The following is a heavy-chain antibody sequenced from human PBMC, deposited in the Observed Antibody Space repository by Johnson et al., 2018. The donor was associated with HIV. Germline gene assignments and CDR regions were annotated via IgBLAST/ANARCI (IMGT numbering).Heavy chain of an antibody. CDR2: ISYDGSNK. V-gene: IGHV3-30-3*01. J-gene: IGHJ3*02. CDR1: GFTFSSYA. D-gene: IGHD3-22*01. Sequence: QVQLVESGGGVVRPGGSLRLSCAASGFTFSSYAMHWVRQAPGKGLEWVAVISYDGSNKYYADSVKGRFTISRDNSKNTLYLQMNSLRAEDTAVYYCARSITMIVFTFDIWGQGTMVTVSS. CDR3: ARSITMIVFTFDI.